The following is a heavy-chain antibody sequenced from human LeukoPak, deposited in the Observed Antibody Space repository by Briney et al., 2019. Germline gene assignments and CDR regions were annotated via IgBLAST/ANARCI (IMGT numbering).Heavy chain of an antibody. CDR1: GGSFSGYQ. D-gene: IGHD6-19*01. V-gene: IGHV4-34*01. CDR3: ARRDNSGWNYFDY. Sequence: SETLSLTCAVYGGSFSGYQWSWIRQPPGKGLEWIGEISHSGSTNYNPSLKIRVTISVDTSKNQFSLKLSSVTAADTAVYFCARRDNSGWNYFDYWGQGTLVTVSS. CDR2: ISHSGST. J-gene: IGHJ4*02.